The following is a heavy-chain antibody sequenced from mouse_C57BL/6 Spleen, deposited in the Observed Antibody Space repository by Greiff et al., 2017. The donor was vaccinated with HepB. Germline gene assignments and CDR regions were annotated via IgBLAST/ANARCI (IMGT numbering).Heavy chain of an antibody. Sequence: EVKLVESGEGLVKPGGSLKLSCAASGFTFSSYAMSWVRQTPEKRLEWVAYISSGGDYIYYADTVKGRFTISRDNARNTLYLQMSSLKSEDTAMYYCTIAGTYGSSDVGAMDYWGQGTSVTVSS. CDR3: TIAGTYGSSDVGAMDY. CDR2: ISSGGDYI. V-gene: IGHV5-9-1*02. CDR1: GFTFSSYA. J-gene: IGHJ4*01. D-gene: IGHD1-1*01.